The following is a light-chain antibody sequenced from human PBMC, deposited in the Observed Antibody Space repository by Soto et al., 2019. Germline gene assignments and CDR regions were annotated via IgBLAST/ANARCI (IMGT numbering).Light chain of an antibody. CDR3: QQYGNLPLT. CDR1: RDITSF. CDR2: DAS. Sequence: DIHMTQSPSSLSASVGDRVTITCQASRDITSFLNWYQQKPGKAPKLLIYDASNLETGVPLRFSGSGSGTDFTFTISSLLPEDVATYYCQQYGNLPLTFGPGTKVDFK. V-gene: IGKV1-33*01. J-gene: IGKJ3*01.